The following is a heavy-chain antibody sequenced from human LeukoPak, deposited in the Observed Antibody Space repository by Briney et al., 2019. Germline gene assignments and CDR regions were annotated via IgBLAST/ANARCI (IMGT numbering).Heavy chain of an antibody. V-gene: IGHV1-2*02. CDR2: INPNSGGT. CDR1: GYTFTSYD. Sequence: GASVKVSCKASGYTFTSYDINWVRQATGQGLEWMGWINPNSGGTNYAQKFQGRVTMTRDTSISTAYMELSRLRSDDTAVYYCASWSSGWYPHYFDYWGQGTLVTVSS. D-gene: IGHD6-19*01. J-gene: IGHJ4*02. CDR3: ASWSSGWYPHYFDY.